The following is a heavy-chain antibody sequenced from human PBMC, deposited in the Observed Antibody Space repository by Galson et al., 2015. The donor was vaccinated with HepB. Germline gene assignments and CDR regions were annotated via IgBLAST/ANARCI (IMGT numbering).Heavy chain of an antibody. CDR2: IYYSGNT. D-gene: IGHD1-20*01. J-gene: IGHJ6*01. CDR3: ARHEFPDNFHQGPIGPPPGALLQEHL. CDR1: GGSVSSSSYY. Sequence: SETLSLTCTVSGGSVSSSSYYWGWIRQPPGKGLEWIGSIYYSGNTYYNPSLKSRVTISIDTSKNQFSLKLASVTAADTAVYYCARHEFPDNFHQGPIGPPPGALLQEHLWG. V-gene: IGHV4-39*01.